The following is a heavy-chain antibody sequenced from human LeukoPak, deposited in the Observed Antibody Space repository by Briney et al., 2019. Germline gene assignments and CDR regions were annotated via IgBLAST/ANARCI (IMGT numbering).Heavy chain of an antibody. CDR1: GYTFTRYY. Sequence: ASVKVSCRASGYTFTRYYMHWVRQAPGQGLEWMGIINPSGGSTSYAQKFQGRVTMTRDTSTSTVYMELSSLRSEDTAVYYCATAIVVVPAAIRSYYYYGMDVWGQGTTVTVSS. D-gene: IGHD2-2*01. J-gene: IGHJ6*02. CDR2: INPSGGST. V-gene: IGHV1-46*01. CDR3: ATAIVVVPAAIRSYYYYGMDV.